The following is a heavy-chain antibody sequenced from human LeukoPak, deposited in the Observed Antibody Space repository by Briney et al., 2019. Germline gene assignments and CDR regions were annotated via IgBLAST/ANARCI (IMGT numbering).Heavy chain of an antibody. V-gene: IGHV1-18*01. CDR1: GYTFTSYG. CDR3: ARDPYIVLMRTSXXXFXX. Sequence: GASVKVSCKASGYTFTSYGISWVRQAPGQGLEWMGWISAYNGNTNYAQKLQGRVTMTTDTSTSTAYMELRSLRSDDTAVYYFARDPYIVLMRTSXXXFXXWGXXXLVT. D-gene: IGHD2-8*01. CDR2: ISAYNGNT. J-gene: IGHJ1*01.